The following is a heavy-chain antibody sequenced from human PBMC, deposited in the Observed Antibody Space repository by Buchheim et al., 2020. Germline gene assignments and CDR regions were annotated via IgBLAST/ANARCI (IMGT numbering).Heavy chain of an antibody. CDR2: IKEDGTEV. Sequence: EVQLVESGGGLAQPGGSLRLSCAASGFTFSNYWMSWVRQAPGKGLEWVANIKEDGTEVHFVDSVKGRFFISRDNARNSLYLQLNSLRVEDAAMYYCERFGIVPPIYDIDYWGQGT. CDR1: GFTFSNYW. J-gene: IGHJ4*02. CDR3: ERFGIVPPIYDIDY. D-gene: IGHD2/OR15-2a*01. V-gene: IGHV3-7*01.